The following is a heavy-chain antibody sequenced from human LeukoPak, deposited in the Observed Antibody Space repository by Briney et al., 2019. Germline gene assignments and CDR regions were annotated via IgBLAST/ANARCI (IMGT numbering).Heavy chain of an antibody. V-gene: IGHV1-69*05. Sequence: SVKVSCKASGGTFSSYAISWVRQAPGQGLEWMGGIIPIFGTANYAQKFQGRVTITTDESTSTAYMELSSLRSEDTAVYYCARGAIPYYYDSSGYPNYYFDYWGQGTLVTISS. CDR1: GGTFSSYA. J-gene: IGHJ4*02. D-gene: IGHD3-22*01. CDR2: IIPIFGTA. CDR3: ARGAIPYYYDSSGYPNYYFDY.